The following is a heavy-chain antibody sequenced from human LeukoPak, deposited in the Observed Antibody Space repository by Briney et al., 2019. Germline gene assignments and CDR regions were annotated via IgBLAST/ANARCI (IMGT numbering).Heavy chain of an antibody. CDR1: GYTFTSYD. Sequence: ASVKVSCKASGYTFTSYDINWVRQATGQGLEWMGWMNPNSGNTGYAQKFQGRVTMTRNTSISTAYMELSSLRSEDTAVYYCARGGYQYDILTGYYPTGYYYMDVWGKGTTVTVSS. D-gene: IGHD3-9*01. CDR2: MNPNSGNT. CDR3: ARGGYQYDILTGYYPTGYYYMDV. J-gene: IGHJ6*03. V-gene: IGHV1-8*01.